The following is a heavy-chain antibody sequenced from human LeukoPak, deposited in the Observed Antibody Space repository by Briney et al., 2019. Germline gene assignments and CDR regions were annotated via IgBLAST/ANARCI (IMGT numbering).Heavy chain of an antibody. D-gene: IGHD5-18*01. Sequence: GASVKVSCKASGGTFSSYAISWVRQAPGQGLEWMGGIIPIFGTANYAQKFQGRVTITADESTSTAYMELSSLRSEDTAVCYCARAGPRGYSFPYYYYYMDVWGKGTTVTISS. V-gene: IGHV1-69*13. CDR1: GGTFSSYA. J-gene: IGHJ6*03. CDR3: ARAGPRGYSFPYYYYYMDV. CDR2: IIPIFGTA.